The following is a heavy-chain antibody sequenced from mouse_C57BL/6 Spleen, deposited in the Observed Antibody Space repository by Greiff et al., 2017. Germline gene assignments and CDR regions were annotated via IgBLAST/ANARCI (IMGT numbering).Heavy chain of an antibody. J-gene: IGHJ4*01. CDR1: GFTFSSYA. Sequence: EVKLMESGEGLVKPGGSLKLSCAASGFTFSSYAMSWVRQTPEKRLEWVAYISSGGDYIYYADTVKGRFTISRANARNTLYLQMSSLKSEDTAMYYCTRDEGYDYDGGYYYAMDYWGQGTSVTVSS. CDR2: ISSGGDYI. D-gene: IGHD2-4*01. CDR3: TRDEGYDYDGGYYYAMDY. V-gene: IGHV5-9-1*02.